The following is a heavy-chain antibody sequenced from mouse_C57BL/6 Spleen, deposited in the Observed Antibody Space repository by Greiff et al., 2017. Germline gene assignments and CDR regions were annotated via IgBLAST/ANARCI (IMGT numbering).Heavy chain of an antibody. V-gene: IGHV1-52*01. CDR1: GYTFTSYW. CDR2: IDPSDSET. D-gene: IGHD1-1*01. Sequence: QVQLQQPGAELVRPGSSVKLSCKASGYTFTSYWMHWVKQRPIQGLEWIGNIDPSDSETHYNQQFKDKATLTVDKSSSTAYMQLSRLTSEDSAVYYWARGIYYYGSSYFDVWGTGTTVTVAS. J-gene: IGHJ1*03. CDR3: ARGIYYYGSSYFDV.